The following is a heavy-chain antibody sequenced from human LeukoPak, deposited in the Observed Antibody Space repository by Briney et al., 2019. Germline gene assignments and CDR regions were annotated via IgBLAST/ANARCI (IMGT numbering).Heavy chain of an antibody. J-gene: IGHJ6*02. Sequence: GASVKVSCKVSGYTLTELSMHWVRQAPGKGLEWVGGFGPEDGETIYAQKFQGRVTMTRDTYTSTVYMELSSLRSEDTAVYYCAIHLGMATTINYYYYGMDVWGQGTTVTVSS. V-gene: IGHV1-24*01. D-gene: IGHD5-24*01. CDR1: GYTLTELS. CDR2: FGPEDGET. CDR3: AIHLGMATTINYYYYGMDV.